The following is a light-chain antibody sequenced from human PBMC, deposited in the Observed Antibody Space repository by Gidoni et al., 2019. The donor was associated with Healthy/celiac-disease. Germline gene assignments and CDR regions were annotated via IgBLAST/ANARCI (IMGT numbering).Light chain of an antibody. J-gene: IGKJ3*01. V-gene: IGKV1-39*01. CDR3: QQGYSTPT. CDR2: AAS. CDR1: QSIISY. Sequence: DIQMTQYPSSLSASVGDRVTITCRASQSIISYVNWYQRKPGKAPKLLIYAASSLQSGVPSRFSCIDSVTDFTLTISRLQPEDFATYSCQQGYSTPTFXPXTKVDIK.